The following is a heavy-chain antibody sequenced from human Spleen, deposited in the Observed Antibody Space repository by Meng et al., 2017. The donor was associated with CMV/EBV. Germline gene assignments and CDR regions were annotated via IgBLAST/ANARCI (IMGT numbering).Heavy chain of an antibody. J-gene: IGHJ6*02. CDR3: ARFSGPDSSGYYYYYYGMDV. V-gene: IGHV3-21*01. CDR2: ISSSSSYI. Sequence: LSLTCAASGFTFSSYSMNWVRQAPGKGLEWVSSISSSSSYIYYADSVKGRFTISRDNAKNSLYLQMNSLRAEDTAVYYCARFSGPDSSGYYYYYYGMDVWGQGTTVTVSS. D-gene: IGHD3-22*01. CDR1: GFTFSSYS.